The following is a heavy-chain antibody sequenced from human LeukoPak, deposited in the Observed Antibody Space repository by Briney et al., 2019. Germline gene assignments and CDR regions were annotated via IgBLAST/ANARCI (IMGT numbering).Heavy chain of an antibody. D-gene: IGHD3-22*01. J-gene: IGHJ4*02. V-gene: IGHV1-3*01. CDR2: INAGNGNT. Sequence: ASVKVSCKASGYTFTSYAMHWVRQAPGQRLEWMGWINAGNGNTKYSQKFQGRVTITRDTSASTAYMELRSLRSDDTAVYYCVRDLYYDTGDLDYWGQGTLVTVSS. CDR1: GYTFTSYA. CDR3: VRDLYYDTGDLDY.